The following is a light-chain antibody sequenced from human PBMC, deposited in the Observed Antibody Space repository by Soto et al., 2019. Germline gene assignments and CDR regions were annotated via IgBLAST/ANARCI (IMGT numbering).Light chain of an antibody. Sequence: DIPMTQSPSTLSASVGDRVSITCRASQSITGSLAWYQQRPGKAPKALIYRASSLEAGVPSRFSGSGSGTEFTLTISSLQPDDFATYYCQHYDDYSGTFGQGTKVEI. CDR2: RAS. J-gene: IGKJ1*01. CDR3: QHYDDYSGT. V-gene: IGKV1-5*03. CDR1: QSITGS.